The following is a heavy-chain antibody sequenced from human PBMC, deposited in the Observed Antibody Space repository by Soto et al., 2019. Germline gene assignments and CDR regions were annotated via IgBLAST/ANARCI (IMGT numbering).Heavy chain of an antibody. CDR1: GFTFSSYG. Sequence: QVQLVESGGGVVQPGRSLRLSCAASGFTFSSYGMHWVRQAPGKGLEWVAVIWYDGSNKYYADSVKGRFTISRDNSKNTLYLQMNSLRAEDTAVYYCARYSGYDLNYMDVWGKGTTVTVSS. CDR3: ARYSGYDLNYMDV. D-gene: IGHD5-12*01. V-gene: IGHV3-33*01. CDR2: IWYDGSNK. J-gene: IGHJ6*03.